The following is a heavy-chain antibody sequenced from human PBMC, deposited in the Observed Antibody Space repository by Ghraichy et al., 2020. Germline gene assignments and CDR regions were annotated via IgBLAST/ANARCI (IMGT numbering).Heavy chain of an antibody. CDR1: GFTFSNYN. D-gene: IGHD6-13*01. V-gene: IGHV3-48*02. CDR3: ARHDHGYGSHPNAFDI. J-gene: IGHJ3*02. Sequence: GGSLRLSCVASGFTFSNYNMNWVRQAPGKGPECISYITTTSDTIYYADSVKGRFTISRDNAKSSLYLQMNSLRDEDTAVYYCARHDHGYGSHPNAFDIWGLGTLVTVSS. CDR2: ITTTSDTI.